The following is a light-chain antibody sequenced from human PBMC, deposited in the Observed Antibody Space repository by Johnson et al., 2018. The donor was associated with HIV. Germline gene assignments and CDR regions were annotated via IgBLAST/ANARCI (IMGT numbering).Light chain of an antibody. J-gene: IGLJ1*01. V-gene: IGLV1-51*01. CDR2: ENN. CDR3: GTWDNSLSAGEV. CDR1: SSNIGNNF. Sequence: QSVLTQPPSVSAAPGQKVTISCSGSSSNIGNNFVSWYQQLPGTAPKLLIYENNKRPSGIPDRFSGSKSGTSATLAITALQTGDEADYYCGTWDNSLSAGEVFGTGTKVTFL.